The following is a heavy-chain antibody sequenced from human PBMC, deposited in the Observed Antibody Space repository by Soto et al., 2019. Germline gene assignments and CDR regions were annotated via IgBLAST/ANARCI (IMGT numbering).Heavy chain of an antibody. CDR3: ARPNPGLVGPFDY. Sequence: GESLKISCKGSGYSFTSYWIGWVRQMPGKGLECMGIIYPGDSDTRYSPSFQGQVTISADKSISTACLQWSSLKASDTAMYYCARPNPGLVGPFDYWGQGTLVTVSS. D-gene: IGHD1-26*01. CDR2: IYPGDSDT. CDR1: GYSFTSYW. V-gene: IGHV5-51*01. J-gene: IGHJ4*02.